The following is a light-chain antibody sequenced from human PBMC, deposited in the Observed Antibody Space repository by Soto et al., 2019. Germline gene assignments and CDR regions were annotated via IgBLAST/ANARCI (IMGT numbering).Light chain of an antibody. CDR3: KSYKGSNTAYV. CDR2: EVT. V-gene: IGLV2-14*01. J-gene: IGLJ1*01. CDR1: SSDVGAYNF. Sequence: QSVLTQPASVSGSPGQSITIARTGSSSDVGAYNFVSWYQHHPGKAPKLILYEVTTRPSGVSSRFSGSKSGNTASLTISGIQADDEANSYCKSYKGSNTAYVCGTGTKV.